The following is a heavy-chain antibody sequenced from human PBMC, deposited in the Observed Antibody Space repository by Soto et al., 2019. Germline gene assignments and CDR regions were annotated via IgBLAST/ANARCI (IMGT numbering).Heavy chain of an antibody. J-gene: IGHJ4*02. CDR1: GDSVSGGDSY. CDR3: VRGGNPYHYATSGLGTFDK. CDR2: TSFSGYT. Sequence: QVQLQESGPGLVKPSQTLSLTCTVSGDSVSGGDSYWSWIRQPPGKALEWIGYTSFSGYTSYTPSLKSRVTISVDMSKSQFSLRLTSVTAADTAIYYCVRGGNPYHYATSGLGTFDKWGQGTLVSVSS. V-gene: IGHV4-30-4*01. D-gene: IGHD3-22*01.